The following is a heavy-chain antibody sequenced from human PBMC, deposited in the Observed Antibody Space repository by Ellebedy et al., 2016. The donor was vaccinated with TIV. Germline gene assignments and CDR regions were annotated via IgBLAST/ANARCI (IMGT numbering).Heavy chain of an antibody. CDR2: INSGSSTI. D-gene: IGHD3-10*01. V-gene: IGHV3-48*02. CDR3: ARSPMVRGVITHFDY. J-gene: IGHJ4*02. Sequence: GESLKISCAASGFTFTTYSMNWVRQAPGKGLEWVSYINSGSSTIYYADSVKGRFTISRDNAKSSLYLQMNSLRDEDTAVYYCARSPMVRGVITHFDYWGQGTLVTVSS. CDR1: GFTFTTYS.